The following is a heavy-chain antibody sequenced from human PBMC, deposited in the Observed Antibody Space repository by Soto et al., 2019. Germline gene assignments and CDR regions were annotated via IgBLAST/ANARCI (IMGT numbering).Heavy chain of an antibody. Sequence: QVQLQESGPGLVKTSETLSLTCTVSGGSISPYYWSWIRQSPGRGLEWIGYMFYRGSTNYNPSHKDRVAMSVDMSKIRCSLHVPAVTAADTAVYYGAGEVSARDPSDIWGPGAMGTVSS. V-gene: IGHV4-59*01. CDR1: GGSISPYY. J-gene: IGHJ3*02. D-gene: IGHD6-25*01. CDR2: MFYRGST. CDR3: AGEVSARDPSDI.